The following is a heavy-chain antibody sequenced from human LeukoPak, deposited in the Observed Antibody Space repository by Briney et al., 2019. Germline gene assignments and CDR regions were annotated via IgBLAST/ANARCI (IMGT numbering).Heavy chain of an antibody. CDR2: VYTSGST. D-gene: IGHD4-11*01. J-gene: IGHJ4*02. Sequence: KSSETLSLTCTVSGGSISGGYWSWIRQPPGRGLEWIGSVYTSGSTNYNHSLKSRVTISVDTSKSQFALKLSSVSAADTAVYYCAKSYFDYSSYYSYYFNLWGQGALVTVSS. CDR1: GGSISGGY. CDR3: AKSYFDYSSYYSYYFNL. V-gene: IGHV4-4*09.